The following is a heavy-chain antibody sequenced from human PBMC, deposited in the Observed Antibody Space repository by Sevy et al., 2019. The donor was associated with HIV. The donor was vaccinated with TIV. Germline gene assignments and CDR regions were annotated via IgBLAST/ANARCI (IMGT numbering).Heavy chain of an antibody. CDR1: GFTFSRYW. V-gene: IGHV3-7*03. Sequence: GGSLRLSCAASGFTFSRYWMSWVRQAPGKGLEWVANIKVDGSEKYYVDSVKGRFTISRDNAKNSLYLQMNSLRAEDTAVYYRARDCSSTRCLWGMDVWGQGTTVTVSS. CDR2: IKVDGSEK. J-gene: IGHJ6*02. D-gene: IGHD2-2*01. CDR3: ARDCSSTRCLWGMDV.